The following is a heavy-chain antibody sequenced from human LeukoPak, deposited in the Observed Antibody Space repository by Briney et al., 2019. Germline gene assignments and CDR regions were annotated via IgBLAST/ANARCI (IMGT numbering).Heavy chain of an antibody. CDR3: ARRGYYDGSGYNFFDQ. D-gene: IGHD3-22*01. CDR1: VGSMNSHY. V-gene: IGHV4-59*08. CDR2: IYYSGST. J-gene: IGHJ4*02. Sequence: SETLSLTCTVSVGSMNSHYWSWIRQPPGRGRAGMGYIYYSGSTNHNPSLKSRVTISVDTSKNQFSLRLISVTAADTAVYFCARRGYYDGSGYNFFDQWGQGTLVTVTS.